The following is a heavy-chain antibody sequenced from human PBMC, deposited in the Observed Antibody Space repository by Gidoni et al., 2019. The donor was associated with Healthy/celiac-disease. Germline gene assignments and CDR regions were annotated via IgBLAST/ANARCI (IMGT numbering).Heavy chain of an antibody. V-gene: IGHV3-15*01. CDR1: GFTFSNAW. Sequence: EVQLVESGGGLVKPGGSLRLSCAASGFTFSNAWMSWVRQAPGKGLEWVGRIKSKTDGGTTDYAAPVKGRFTISRDDSKNTLYLQMNSLKTEDTAVYYCTTDLPGYSSSWYSGNYYYYGMDVWGQGTTVTVSS. CDR3: TTDLPGYSSSWYSGNYYYYGMDV. D-gene: IGHD6-13*01. J-gene: IGHJ6*02. CDR2: IKSKTDGGTT.